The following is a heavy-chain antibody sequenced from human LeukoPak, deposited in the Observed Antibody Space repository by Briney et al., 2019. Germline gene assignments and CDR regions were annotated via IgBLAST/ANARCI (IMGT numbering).Heavy chain of an antibody. CDR3: ARVGIAAAGDVY. CDR2: ITHSGSTI. V-gene: IGHV3-11*04. D-gene: IGHD6-13*01. J-gene: IGHJ4*02. CDR1: GFTFSDYY. Sequence: GGSLGLSCAASGFTFSDYYMSWIRQAPGKGLEWISYITHSGSTIYYADSVKGRFTVSRDNAKNSLYLQMNSLRAEDTAVYYCARVGIAAAGDVYWGQGTLVTVSS.